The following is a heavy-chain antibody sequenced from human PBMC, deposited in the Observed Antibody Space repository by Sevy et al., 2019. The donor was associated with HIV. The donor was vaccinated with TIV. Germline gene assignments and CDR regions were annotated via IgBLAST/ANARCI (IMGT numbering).Heavy chain of an antibody. V-gene: IGHV3-30-3*01. CDR2: ISYDGSNK. CDR1: GFTFSSYA. D-gene: IGHD3-3*01. J-gene: IGHJ6*02. CDR3: ARDHDFWSGYLADYYYYYGMDV. Sequence: GGSLRLSCAASGFTFSSYAMHWVRQAPGKGLEWVAVISYDGSNKYYADSVKGRFTISRGNSKNTLYLQMNSLRAEDTAVYYCARDHDFWSGYLADYYYYYGMDVWGQGTTVTVSS.